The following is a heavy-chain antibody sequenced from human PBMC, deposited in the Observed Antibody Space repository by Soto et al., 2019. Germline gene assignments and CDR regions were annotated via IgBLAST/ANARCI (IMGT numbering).Heavy chain of an antibody. CDR1: GYTFTNFY. J-gene: IGHJ4*02. CDR2: INPSAHST. CDR3: ARALTAQEPGP. D-gene: IGHD1-26*01. Sequence: QVQLVQSGAEVKKPGASVTVSCKASGYTFTNFYMHWVRQAPGQGLEWMGIINPSAHSTTYPQKFQGRATMTSGTSTSTVYMEMRSLRAEDSAIYFCARALTAQEPGPWGQGTLVTVSS. V-gene: IGHV1-46*01.